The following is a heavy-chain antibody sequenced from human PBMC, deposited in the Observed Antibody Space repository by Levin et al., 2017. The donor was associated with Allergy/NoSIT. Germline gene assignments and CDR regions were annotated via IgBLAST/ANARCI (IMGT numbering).Heavy chain of an antibody. CDR3: ARVASWSDSDAFDI. V-gene: IGHV1-46*01. D-gene: IGHD6-13*01. CDR1: GYTFSSYY. CDR2: INPSGGST. Sequence: GESLKISCKTSGYTFSSYYMHWVRQAPGQGLEWIGIINPSGGSTSYAQKFQGRVTMTRETSTSTVYIELSSLRSEDTAVYYCARVASWSDSDAFDIWGQGTMVTVSS. J-gene: IGHJ3*02.